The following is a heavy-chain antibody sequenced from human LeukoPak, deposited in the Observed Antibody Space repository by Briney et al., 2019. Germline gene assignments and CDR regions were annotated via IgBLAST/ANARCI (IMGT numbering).Heavy chain of an antibody. CDR1: GYTFTSYY. Sequence: GASVKVSCKASGYTFTSYYMHWVRQAPGQGLEWMGIINPSGGSTSYAQRSQGRVTMTRDTSTSTVYMELSSLRSEDTAVYYCARGLAYCGGDCYSGVGYWGQGTLVTVSS. D-gene: IGHD2-21*01. CDR3: ARGLAYCGGDCYSGVGY. V-gene: IGHV1-46*01. CDR2: INPSGGST. J-gene: IGHJ4*02.